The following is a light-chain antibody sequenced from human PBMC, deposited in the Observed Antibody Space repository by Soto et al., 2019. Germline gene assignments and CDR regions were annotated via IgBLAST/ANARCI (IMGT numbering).Light chain of an antibody. J-gene: IGKJ1*01. CDR1: QSVNSNY. V-gene: IGKV3-20*01. CDR2: GAS. Sequence: IVLTQSPGTLSLSPGDRATLSCRASQSVNSNYLAWYQRKPGQAPRLLIYGASNRATDIPYRFSASGSGTDFPLTITRLEAEDFAVYYCQQYDSTPPTFGQGTKVEVK. CDR3: QQYDSTPPT.